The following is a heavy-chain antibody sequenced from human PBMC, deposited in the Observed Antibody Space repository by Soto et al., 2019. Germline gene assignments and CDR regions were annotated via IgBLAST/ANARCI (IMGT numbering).Heavy chain of an antibody. Sequence: GGSLRLSCAASGFTFSGSVMHWVRQASGKGLEWVGRIRSKANSYATAYAASVKGRFTISRDVSKNTAYLQMNSLKTEDTAVYYCTRHEEGSGWALFDYRGQGTLVTVSS. CDR3: TRHEEGSGWALFDY. V-gene: IGHV3-73*01. J-gene: IGHJ4*02. D-gene: IGHD6-19*01. CDR1: GFTFSGSV. CDR2: IRSKANSYAT.